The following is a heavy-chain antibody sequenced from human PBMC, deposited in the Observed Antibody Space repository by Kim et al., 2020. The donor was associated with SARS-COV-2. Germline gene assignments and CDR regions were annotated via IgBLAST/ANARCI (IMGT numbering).Heavy chain of an antibody. Sequence: ASVKVSCKPSGYTFTTYGMNWVRQAPGQGLEWIGWINTNTGNPTFAQGFTGRFVFSLDTSVSTAYLQISSLKSEDTAVYYCARTFYDSSAYYYVDYWGQGTLVTVSS. CDR1: GYTFTTYG. CDR2: INTNTGNP. J-gene: IGHJ4*02. V-gene: IGHV7-4-1*02. D-gene: IGHD3-22*01. CDR3: ARTFYDSSAYYYVDY.